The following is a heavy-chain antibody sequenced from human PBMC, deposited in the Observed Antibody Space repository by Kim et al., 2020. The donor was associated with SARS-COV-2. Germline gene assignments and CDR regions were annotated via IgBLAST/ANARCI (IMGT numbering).Heavy chain of an antibody. V-gene: IGHV3-30*02. CDR2: K. CDR3: AKASAVAGNDY. D-gene: IGHD6-19*01. Sequence: KYDAASVKGRFTISRDNSKNTLYLQMNSLRAEDTAVYYCAKASAVAGNDYWGQGTLVTVSS. J-gene: IGHJ4*02.